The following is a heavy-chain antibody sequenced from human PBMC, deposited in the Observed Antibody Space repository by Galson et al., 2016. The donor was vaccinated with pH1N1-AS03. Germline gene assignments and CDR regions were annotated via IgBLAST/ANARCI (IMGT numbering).Heavy chain of an antibody. Sequence: SVKVSCKASGYTFTRNSVHWLRQAPGQRLEWLGWISTDYGKTAYSQKFQGRVTITKETSASTAYMELISLQSDYTAVYYCAWSDSFDIWGQGTMVTVSS. CDR2: ISTDYGKT. V-gene: IGHV1-3*04. D-gene: IGHD1-1*01. CDR3: AWSDSFDI. CDR1: GYTFTRNS. J-gene: IGHJ3*02.